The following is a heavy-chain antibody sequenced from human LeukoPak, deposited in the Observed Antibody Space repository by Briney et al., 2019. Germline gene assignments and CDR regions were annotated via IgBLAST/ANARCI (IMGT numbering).Heavy chain of an antibody. J-gene: IGHJ4*02. CDR3: ARGVEIFYYFDY. Sequence: SETLSLTCAVYGGSFSGYYWSWIRQPPGKGLEWIGEINHSGSTNYNPSLKSRVTISVDTSKSQFSLKLSSVTAADTAVYYCARGVEIFYYFDYWGQGTLVTVSS. D-gene: IGHD5-24*01. V-gene: IGHV4-34*01. CDR1: GGSFSGYY. CDR2: INHSGST.